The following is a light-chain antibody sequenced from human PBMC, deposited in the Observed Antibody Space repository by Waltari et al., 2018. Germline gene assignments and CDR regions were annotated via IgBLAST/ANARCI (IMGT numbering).Light chain of an antibody. J-gene: IGKJ4*01. Sequence: DIQMTQSPPTLSASVGDRVTITCRASQSIIRWLAWYQQKPGTAPKLLIYDASTLETGVPSRFSGSGSETEFTLTINNLQTDDFGTYYCQQYLSFLGLTFGGGTKV. CDR2: DAS. CDR3: QQYLSFLGLT. CDR1: QSIIRW. V-gene: IGKV1-5*01.